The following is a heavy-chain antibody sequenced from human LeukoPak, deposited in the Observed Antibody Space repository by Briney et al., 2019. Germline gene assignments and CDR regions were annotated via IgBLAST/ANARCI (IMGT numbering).Heavy chain of an antibody. CDR1: GFTVSSSY. J-gene: IGHJ5*02. CDR2: IYAGDST. V-gene: IGHV3-53*01. Sequence: GGSLRLSCAASGFTVSSSYISWVRQAPGKGLEWASVIYAGDSTYYADSVKGRFIISRDNSKNTVYLQMDSLRAEDTAVYYCARSYTHYDFWSGYTYQNYFDPWGQGTLVTVSS. CDR3: ARSYTHYDFWSGYTYQNYFDP. D-gene: IGHD3-3*01.